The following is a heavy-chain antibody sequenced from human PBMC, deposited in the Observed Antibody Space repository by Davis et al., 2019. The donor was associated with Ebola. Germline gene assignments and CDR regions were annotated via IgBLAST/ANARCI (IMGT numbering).Heavy chain of an antibody. J-gene: IGHJ6*02. CDR2: INHSGST. CDR1: GGSFSGYY. Sequence: SETLSLTCAVYGGSFSGYYWSWIRQPPGKGLEWIGEINHSGSTNYNPPLKSRVTISVDTSKNQFSLKLSSVTAADTAVYYCARHGWSYYGMDVWGQGTTVTVSS. CDR3: ARHGWSYYGMDV. V-gene: IGHV4-34*01. D-gene: IGHD3-10*01.